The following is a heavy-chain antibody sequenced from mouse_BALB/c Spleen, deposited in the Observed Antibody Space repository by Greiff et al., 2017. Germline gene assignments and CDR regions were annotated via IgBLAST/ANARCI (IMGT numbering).Heavy chain of an antibody. CDR3: ASFYYGNYGGYFDV. CDR2: IWSGGST. Sequence: QVQLQQSGPGLVQPSQSLSITCTVSGFSLTSYGVHWVRQSPGKGLEWLGVIWSGGSTDYNAAFISRLSISKDNSKSQVFFKMNSLQANDTAIYYCASFYYGNYGGYFDVWGAGTTVTVSS. CDR1: GFSLTSYG. V-gene: IGHV2-2*02. D-gene: IGHD2-1*01. J-gene: IGHJ1*01.